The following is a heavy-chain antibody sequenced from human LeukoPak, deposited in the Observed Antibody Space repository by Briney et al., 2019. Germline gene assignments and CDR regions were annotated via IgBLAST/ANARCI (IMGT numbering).Heavy chain of an antibody. Sequence: GGSLRLSCAAAGFTFTGYWMNWVRQAPGKGLEWVANINQAGSEKYYVDSVEGRFTIFRDNAKNSLHLQINSLTAEDTAVYYCARDDSSGWFYYWGQGTLVTVSS. J-gene: IGHJ4*02. CDR1: GFTFTGYW. CDR3: ARDDSSGWFYY. D-gene: IGHD6-19*01. V-gene: IGHV3-7*01. CDR2: INQAGSEK.